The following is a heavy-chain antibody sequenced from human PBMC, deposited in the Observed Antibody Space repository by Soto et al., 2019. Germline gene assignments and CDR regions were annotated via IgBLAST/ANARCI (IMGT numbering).Heavy chain of an antibody. J-gene: IGHJ4*02. CDR2: INHSGST. V-gene: IGHV4-34*01. CDR3: ARGGYSDSDY. CDR1: GGSFSGYY. Sequence: SETLSLTCAVYGGSFSGYYWSWIRQPPGKGLEWIGEINHSGSTNYNPSLKSRVTISVDTSKNQFSLKLSSVTAADTAVYYCARGGYSDSDYWGQGTLVTVSS. D-gene: IGHD1-1*01.